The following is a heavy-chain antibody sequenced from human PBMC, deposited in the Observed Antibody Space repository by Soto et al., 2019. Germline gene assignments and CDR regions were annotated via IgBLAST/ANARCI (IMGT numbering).Heavy chain of an antibody. CDR1: GGSIYTGGFY. CDR3: ATSLVTSRTRVDY. V-gene: IGHV4-31*03. CDR2: IYYTGST. Sequence: QVQLQESGPGLVKPSQTLSLTCTVSGGSIYTGGFYWSWIRQLPGKGLEWLGYIYYTGSTQYTPSLKSRLTISTDTSDNQFSLRLTSETAADTAVYYCATSLVTSRTRVDYWGQGTLVTVSS. J-gene: IGHJ4*02. D-gene: IGHD1-26*01.